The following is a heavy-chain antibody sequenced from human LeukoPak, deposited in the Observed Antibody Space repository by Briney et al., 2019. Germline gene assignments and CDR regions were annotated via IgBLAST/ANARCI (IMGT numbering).Heavy chain of an antibody. V-gene: IGHV3-9*01. J-gene: IGHJ4*02. D-gene: IGHD6-13*01. CDR1: GFTFVDYA. CDR2: ISWNSGSI. CDR3: AKDIAAAGTGVFDY. Sequence: PGRSLRLSCAASGFTFVDYAMHWVRQAPGKGLEWVSGISWNSGSIGYADSVKGRFAISRDNAKNSLYLQMNSLRAEDTALYYCAKDIAAAGTGVFDYWGQGTLVTVSS.